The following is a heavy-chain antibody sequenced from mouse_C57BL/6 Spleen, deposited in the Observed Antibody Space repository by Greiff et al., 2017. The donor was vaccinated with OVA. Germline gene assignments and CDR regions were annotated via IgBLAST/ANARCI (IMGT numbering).Heavy chain of an antibody. Sequence: VQLQQSGPELVKPGASVKIPCKASGYTFTDYNMDWVKQSHGKSLEWIGDINPNNGGTIYNQKFKGKATLTVDKSSSTAYLELRSLTSEDTAVYYGARHRYYSNYDYYAMDYWGQGTSVTVSS. J-gene: IGHJ4*01. CDR1: GYTFTDYN. CDR3: ARHRYYSNYDYYAMDY. V-gene: IGHV1-18*01. CDR2: INPNNGGT. D-gene: IGHD2-5*01.